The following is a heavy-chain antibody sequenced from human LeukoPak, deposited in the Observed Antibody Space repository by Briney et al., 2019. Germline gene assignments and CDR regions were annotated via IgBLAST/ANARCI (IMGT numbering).Heavy chain of an antibody. CDR3: VKDTARVPGDY. D-gene: IGHD5-18*01. CDR1: GFAFSIYT. CDR2: ISGSGNGGSI. J-gene: IGHJ4*02. Sequence: GGSLRLSCLASGFAFSIYTMYWVRQAPGKGPEYVSTISGSGNGGSIYYAGSVKGRFTISRDDSKNTLYLQMSSLRTEDTAVYYCVKDTARVPGDYWGRGTLVTVSS. V-gene: IGHV3-64D*06.